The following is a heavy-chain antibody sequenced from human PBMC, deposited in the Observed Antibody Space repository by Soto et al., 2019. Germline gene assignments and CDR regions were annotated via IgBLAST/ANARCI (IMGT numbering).Heavy chain of an antibody. CDR1: GFTFSSYA. J-gene: IGHJ4*02. Sequence: PGGSLRLSCAASGFTFSSYAMHWVRQAPGKGLEWVAVISYDGSNKYYADSVKGRFTISRDNSKNTLYLQMNSLRAEDTAVYYCARDGNPGYSYGRLGYFDYWSQGTLVTVSS. CDR3: ARDGNPGYSYGRLGYFDY. D-gene: IGHD5-18*01. V-gene: IGHV3-30-3*01. CDR2: ISYDGSNK.